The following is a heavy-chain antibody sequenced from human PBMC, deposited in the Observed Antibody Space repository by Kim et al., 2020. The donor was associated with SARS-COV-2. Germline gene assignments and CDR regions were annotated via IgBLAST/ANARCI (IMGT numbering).Heavy chain of an antibody. V-gene: IGHV3-74*01. CDR3: ARELVSGSYSDAFDI. J-gene: IGHJ3*02. D-gene: IGHD1-26*01. Sequence: DSVKGRFTISRDNAKNTLYLQMNSLRAEDTAVYYCARELVSGSYSDAFDIWGQGTMVTVSS.